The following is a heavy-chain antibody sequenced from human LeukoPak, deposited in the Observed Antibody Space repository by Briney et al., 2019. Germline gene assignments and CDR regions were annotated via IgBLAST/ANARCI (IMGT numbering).Heavy chain of an antibody. Sequence: PGGSLRLSCAASGFTFSSYGMHWVRQAPGKGLEWVAVISYDGSNKYYADSVKGRFTISRDNSKNTLYLQMNSLRAEDTAVYYCAKALWYSSSWLFFSLDYWGQGTLVTVSS. CDR3: AKALWYSSSWLFFSLDY. D-gene: IGHD6-13*01. V-gene: IGHV3-30*18. CDR1: GFTFSSYG. J-gene: IGHJ4*02. CDR2: ISYDGSNK.